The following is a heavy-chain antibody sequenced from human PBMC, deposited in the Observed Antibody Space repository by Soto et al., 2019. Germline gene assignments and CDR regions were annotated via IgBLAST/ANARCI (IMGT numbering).Heavy chain of an antibody. CDR2: VYYSGLS. Sequence: QVLLEESGPGLVKPSETLSLTCTVSRGSVSSGGRFWSWVRQPPGKGLQGIGYVYYSGLSNYNPSLKRRAARAAHTSMIPFPLRLPSVPAADAAVYYCARIVRDHPAMDIWGQGTMVTVSS. CDR3: ARIVRDHPAMDI. CDR1: RGSVSSGGRF. V-gene: IGHV4-61*08. D-gene: IGHD2-21*01. J-gene: IGHJ6*02.